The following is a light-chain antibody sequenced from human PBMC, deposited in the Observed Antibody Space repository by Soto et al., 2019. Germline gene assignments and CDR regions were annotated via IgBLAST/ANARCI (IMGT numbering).Light chain of an antibody. CDR1: QSVSSN. J-gene: IGKJ2*01. Sequence: EVVMTQSPATLSLSPGERATLSCRASQSVSSNLVWYQQKPGQAPRLLIYDSSTRATGIPARFSGSGSGTEFTLTNSSLQSEDFELYFYQQCNHWPYTFGHGTKLEIK. CDR3: QQCNHWPYT. CDR2: DSS. V-gene: IGKV3-15*01.